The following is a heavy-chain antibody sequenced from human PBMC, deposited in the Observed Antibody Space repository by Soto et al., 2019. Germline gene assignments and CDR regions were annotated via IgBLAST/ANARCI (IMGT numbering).Heavy chain of an antibody. CDR3: ARDASQQLGAHDINWFDP. V-gene: IGHV1-3*01. Sequence: ASVKVSCMASGYTFTSYAMHWVRQAPGQRLEWMGWINAGNGNTKYSQKLQGRVTITRDTSASTAYMELSSLRSEDTAVYYCARDASQQLGAHDINWFDPWGQGTLVTVSS. CDR1: GYTFTSYA. D-gene: IGHD6-6*01. J-gene: IGHJ5*02. CDR2: INAGNGNT.